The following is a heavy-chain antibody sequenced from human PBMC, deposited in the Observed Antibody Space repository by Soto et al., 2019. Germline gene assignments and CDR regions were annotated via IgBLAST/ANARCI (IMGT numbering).Heavy chain of an antibody. CDR2: IYYSGST. V-gene: IGHV4-30-4*01. CDR3: ARARYDYVWGSYRSTFDY. Sequence: QVQLQESGPGLVKPSQTLSLTCTVSGGSISSGDYYWSWIRQPPGKGLEWIGYIYYSGSTYYNPSLKSRVTISVDTSKNQFSLELSSVTAADTAVYYCARARYDYVWGSYRSTFDYWGQGTLVTVSS. D-gene: IGHD3-16*02. CDR1: GGSISSGDYY. J-gene: IGHJ4*02.